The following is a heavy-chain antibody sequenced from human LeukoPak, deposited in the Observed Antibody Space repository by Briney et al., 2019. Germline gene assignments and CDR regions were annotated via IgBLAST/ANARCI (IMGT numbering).Heavy chain of an antibody. J-gene: IGHJ4*02. D-gene: IGHD2-2*01. Sequence: GASLQISSRGSGYSFTTYWIGWVRQMPGKGLEWMGIIYPGDSDTRYSPSFQGQVTMSADKSINTAYLQWSSLKASDTAMYYCARRQGCSSTSCPPDSWGQGTLGTVS. V-gene: IGHV5-51*01. CDR3: ARRQGCSSTSCPPDS. CDR2: IYPGDSDT. CDR1: GYSFTTYW.